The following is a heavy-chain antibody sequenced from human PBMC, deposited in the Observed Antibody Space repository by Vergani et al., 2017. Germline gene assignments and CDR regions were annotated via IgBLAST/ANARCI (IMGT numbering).Heavy chain of an antibody. J-gene: IGHJ4*02. D-gene: IGHD3-9*01. Sequence: QVQLVQSGPGMEKTGGPWKVSCQTFEYSLSSYGVNWVRQAPGQGLEWMGWIDPYNGDTQYAQGFQGRLSMTTDTGRTTVYMELRSLRSDDTAVYFCASLFDWGSVDSWGQGTLVTVSS. CDR1: EYSLSSYG. CDR2: IDPYNGDT. CDR3: ASLFDWGSVDS. V-gene: IGHV1-18*01.